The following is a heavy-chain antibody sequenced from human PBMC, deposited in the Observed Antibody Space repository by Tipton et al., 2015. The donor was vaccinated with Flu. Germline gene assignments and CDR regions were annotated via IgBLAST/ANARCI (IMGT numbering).Heavy chain of an antibody. CDR3: AREPLPPYDYVGGSYPGNWLDP. Sequence: QVQLVQSGAEVKKPGASVKVSCKASGYTFTSYGISWVRQAPGQGLEWMGWISAYNGNTNYAQKLQGRVTMTTDTSTSTAYMELRGLRSDDTAGYYCAREPLPPYDYVGGSYPGNWLDPWGQGTRVTVSS. D-gene: IGHD3-16*02. CDR1: GYTFTSYG. J-gene: IGHJ5*02. V-gene: IGHV1-18*01. CDR2: ISAYNGNT.